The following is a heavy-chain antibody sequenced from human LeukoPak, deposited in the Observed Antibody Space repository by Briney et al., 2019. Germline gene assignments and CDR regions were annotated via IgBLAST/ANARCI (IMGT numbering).Heavy chain of an antibody. J-gene: IGHJ1*01. CDR3: ARGGAARLHFQN. Sequence: SETLSLTCTVSGGSISSGGYYWSWVRQLPGKGLEWIGYIYHSGSTNYNPSLQSRVTISVDTSKNQFSLNLNSVTAADTAVYYCARGGAARLHFQNWGQGTLVTVSS. D-gene: IGHD6-6*01. V-gene: IGHV4-61*08. CDR2: IYHSGST. CDR1: GGSISSGGYY.